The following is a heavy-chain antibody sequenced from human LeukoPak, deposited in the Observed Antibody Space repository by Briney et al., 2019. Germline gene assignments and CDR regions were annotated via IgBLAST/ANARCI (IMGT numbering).Heavy chain of an antibody. CDR1: GITLSNYG. CDR3: AKRGVVIRVILVGFHKEAYYFDS. D-gene: IGHD3-22*01. Sequence: GGSLRLSCAVSGITLSNYGMSWVRQAPGKGLEWVAGISDSGGTKSNADPVKGRFTISRDNAKNTLYLQMKSLRAEDTAVYFCAKRGVVIRVILVGFHKEAYYFDSWGQGALVTVSS. J-gene: IGHJ4*02. CDR2: ISDSGGTK. V-gene: IGHV3-23*01.